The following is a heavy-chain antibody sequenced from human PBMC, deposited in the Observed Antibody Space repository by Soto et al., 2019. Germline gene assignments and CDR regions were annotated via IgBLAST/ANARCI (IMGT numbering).Heavy chain of an antibody. V-gene: IGHV4-30-4*01. D-gene: IGHD3-22*01. J-gene: IGHJ4*02. CDR1: GDSISSPHYY. Sequence: QVQLQESGPGLVKPSQTLSLSCTVSGDSISSPHYYWTWVRQPPGKGLEWVVYIYYTGNNFYNPALQSRIAMSVDPSTNQFSLNLASVTAADTAVYYCAREPKQNYDTSTWHGGFDSWGPGTLVTVSS. CDR2: IYYTGNN. CDR3: AREPKQNYDTSTWHGGFDS.